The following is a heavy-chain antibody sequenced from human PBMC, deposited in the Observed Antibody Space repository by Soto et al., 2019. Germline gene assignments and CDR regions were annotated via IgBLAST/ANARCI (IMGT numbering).Heavy chain of an antibody. V-gene: IGHV4-30-2*01. D-gene: IGHD1-7*01. Sequence: PSETLSLTCAVSGGSISSGGYSLSWIRQPPGKGLEWIAYIYHSGSTDYNPSLKSRVTISVDRSKNQFSLKLSSVTAADTAVYYCARGNYVYYYYGMDVWGQGTTVTVSS. CDR3: ARGNYVYYYYGMDV. J-gene: IGHJ6*02. CDR1: GGSISSGGYS. CDR2: IYHSGST.